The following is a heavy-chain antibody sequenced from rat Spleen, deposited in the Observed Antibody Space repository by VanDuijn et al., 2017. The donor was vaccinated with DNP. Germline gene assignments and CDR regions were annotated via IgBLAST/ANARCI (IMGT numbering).Heavy chain of an antibody. J-gene: IGHJ3*01. CDR3: ARRPPGYSRGWFGY. Sequence: EVQLVESGGGLVQPGRSLKLSCAASGFTFSKNAMAWVRQAPTQGLEWVASIGPNGDSVYYRDSVKGRFTVSRDNAKSTLYLQMDSLTSEDTATYLCARRPPGYSRGWFGYWGQGTLVTVSS. V-gene: IGHV5S23*01. D-gene: IGHD1-4*01. CDR2: IGPNGDSV. CDR1: GFTFSKNA.